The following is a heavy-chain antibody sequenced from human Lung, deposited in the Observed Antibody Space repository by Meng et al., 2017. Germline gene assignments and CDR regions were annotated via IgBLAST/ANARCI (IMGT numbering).Heavy chain of an antibody. V-gene: IGHV4-34*01. J-gene: IGHJ4*02. CDR3: ARGPTTMAHDFDY. Sequence: QWHLQDVGQGLLKPSETLSLTCVVSGGSFSDYYWSWIRQPPGKGLEWIGEINHSGSTNYNPSLESRATISVDTSQNNLSLKLSSVTAADSAVYYCARGPTTMAHDFDYWGQGTLVTVSS. D-gene: IGHD4-11*01. CDR1: GGSFSDYY. CDR2: INHSGST.